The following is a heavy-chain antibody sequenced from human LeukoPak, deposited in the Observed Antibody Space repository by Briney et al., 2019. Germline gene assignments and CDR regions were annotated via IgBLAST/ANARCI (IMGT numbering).Heavy chain of an antibody. CDR1: GFTVSDNY. V-gene: IGHV3-66*01. J-gene: IGHJ4*02. Sequence: PGGSLRLSCAASGFTVSDNYLIWVRQAPGKGLEWVSVIYGGGTIYYAGSVRGRFTVSRDSSTNTLHLQMDSLRAEDTAVYYCAREASDYWGQGTLVTVSS. CDR3: AREASDY. CDR2: IYGGGTI.